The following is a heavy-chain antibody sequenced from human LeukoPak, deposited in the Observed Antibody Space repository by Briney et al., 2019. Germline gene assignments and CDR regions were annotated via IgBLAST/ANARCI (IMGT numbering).Heavy chain of an antibody. J-gene: IGHJ4*02. Sequence: ASVKVSCKASGYTFTSYDINWVRQATGQGLEWMGWMNPNSGNTGYAQKFQGRVTMTRNTSISTAYMELSSLTSDDTAVYYCAREVRRGTYDYWGQGTLVTVTP. V-gene: IGHV1-8*01. CDR1: GYTFTSYD. CDR3: AREVRRGTYDY. D-gene: IGHD3-16*01. CDR2: MNPNSGNT.